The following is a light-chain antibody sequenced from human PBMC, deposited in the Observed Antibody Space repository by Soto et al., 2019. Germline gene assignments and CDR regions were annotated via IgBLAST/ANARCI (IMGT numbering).Light chain of an antibody. CDR3: QQYYSRSMYT. CDR1: QSVSSS. CDR2: GVF. V-gene: IGKV3-15*01. Sequence: EIVMTQSPATLSVSPGERATLSCRASQSVSSSLAWYQHKPGQAPRLLIYGVFVRATGIPARFSGSGSGTEFTLTISSLQSEDSAVYYCQQYYSRSMYTFGQGTKLEIK. J-gene: IGKJ2*01.